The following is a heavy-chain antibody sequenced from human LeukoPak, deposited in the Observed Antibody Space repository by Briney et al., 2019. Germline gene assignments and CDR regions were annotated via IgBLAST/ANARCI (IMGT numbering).Heavy chain of an antibody. D-gene: IGHD6-19*01. J-gene: IGHJ3*02. CDR1: GFTFSSYA. Sequence: GGSLRLSCAASGFTFSSYAMSWVRQTPGKGLEWVSAISGSGGSTYYADSVKGRFTISRDNSKNTLFLQMDSLRAEDTAVYYCARDSSGWYEDAFDIWGQGTMVTVSS. V-gene: IGHV3-23*01. CDR2: ISGSGGST. CDR3: ARDSSGWYEDAFDI.